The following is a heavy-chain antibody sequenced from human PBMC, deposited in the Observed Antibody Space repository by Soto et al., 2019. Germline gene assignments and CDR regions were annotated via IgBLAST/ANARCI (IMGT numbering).Heavy chain of an antibody. J-gene: IGHJ4*02. D-gene: IGHD3-10*01. V-gene: IGHV3-33*01. Sequence: PXVSLRLSCAASGFIFRSYCMHWVRQAPGKGLEWVALICYDGSNKYYADSVKGRFTISRDNSKNTLYLQMSSLRAEDTAVYYCETFRGQPRYYFDYWGQGTLVTVSS. CDR2: ICYDGSNK. CDR3: ETFRGQPRYYFDY. CDR1: GFIFRSYC.